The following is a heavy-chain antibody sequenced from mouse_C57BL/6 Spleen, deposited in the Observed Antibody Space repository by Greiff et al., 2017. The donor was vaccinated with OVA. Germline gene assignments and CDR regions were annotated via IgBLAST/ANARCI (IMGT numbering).Heavy chain of an antibody. CDR3: ARHEDLPYYDGSSPYFDY. V-gene: IGHV1-62-2*01. CDR1: GYTFTEYT. D-gene: IGHD1-1*01. Sequence: VQLVESGAELVKPGASVKLSCKASGYTFTEYTIHWVKQRSGQGLEWIGWFYPGSGSIKYNEKFKDKATLTADKSSSTVYMELSRLTSEDSAVYFCARHEDLPYYDGSSPYFDYWGQGTTLTVSS. J-gene: IGHJ2*01. CDR2: FYPGSGSI.